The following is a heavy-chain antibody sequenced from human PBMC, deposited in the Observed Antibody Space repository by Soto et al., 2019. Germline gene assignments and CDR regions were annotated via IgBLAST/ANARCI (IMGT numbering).Heavy chain of an antibody. CDR2: IYHSGST. D-gene: IGHD2-15*01. J-gene: IGHJ6*02. CDR3: ARFKGGIVVVVAATDYYYGMDV. CDR1: GGSISSSNW. V-gene: IGHV4-4*02. Sequence: QVQLQESGPGLVKPSGTLSLTCAVSGGSISSSNWWSWVRQPPGKGLEWIGEIYHSGSTNYNPSLKSGVTRAVDKSKNQFSLKVSSVTAADTAVYYCARFKGGIVVVVAATDYYYGMDVWGQGTTVTVSS.